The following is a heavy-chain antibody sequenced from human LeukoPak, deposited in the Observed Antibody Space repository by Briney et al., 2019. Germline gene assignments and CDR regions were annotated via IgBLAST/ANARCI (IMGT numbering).Heavy chain of an antibody. V-gene: IGHV4-39*02. CDR3: ARDGYNPIDY. CDR2: IYYSGST. J-gene: IGHJ4*02. CDR1: GGSISSSSYY. Sequence: PSGTLSLTCTVSGGSISSSSYYWGWIRQPPGKGLEWIGTIYYSGSTYYNPSLKSRVTISVDTSKNQFSLKLSSVTAADTAAYYCARDGYNPIDYWGQGTLVTVSS. D-gene: IGHD5-24*01.